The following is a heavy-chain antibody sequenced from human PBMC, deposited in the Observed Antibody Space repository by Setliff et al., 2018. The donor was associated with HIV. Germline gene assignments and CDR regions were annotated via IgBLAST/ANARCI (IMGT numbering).Heavy chain of an antibody. CDR1: GYTFTSYI. J-gene: IGHJ4*02. D-gene: IGHD1-1*01. V-gene: IGHV1-46*01. CDR3: AREFPGGTKGFDY. Sequence: ASVKVSCKASGYTFTSYILHWVRQAAGQGLEWVGRIAPSSGGIHYAQKFQDRVTMTRDTSTSTVYMDLSRLRSEDAAVYYCAREFPGGTKGFDYWGQGTLVTVS. CDR2: IAPSSGGI.